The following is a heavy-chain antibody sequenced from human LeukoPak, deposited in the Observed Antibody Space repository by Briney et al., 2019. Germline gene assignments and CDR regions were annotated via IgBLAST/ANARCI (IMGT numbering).Heavy chain of an antibody. CDR3: ARGRTRYSGYDYAY. V-gene: IGHV1-8*01. CDR1: GYTFTSYD. CDR2: MNPNSGNT. Sequence: ASVKVSCTASGYTFTSYDINWVRQATGQGLEWMGWMNPNSGNTGYAQKFQGRVTMTRNTSISTAYMELSSLRSEDTAVYYCARGRTRYSGYDYAYWGQGTLVTVSS. D-gene: IGHD5-12*01. J-gene: IGHJ4*02.